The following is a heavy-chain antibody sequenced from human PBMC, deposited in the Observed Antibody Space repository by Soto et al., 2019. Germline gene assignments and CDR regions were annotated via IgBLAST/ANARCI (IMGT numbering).Heavy chain of an antibody. CDR2: INHSGST. J-gene: IGHJ6*02. CDR1: GGSFSGYY. V-gene: IGHV4-34*01. CDR3: ARSIGVIITPDYYYYYGMDV. Sequence: PSDTLSLTCAVYGGSFSGYYWSWIRQPPGKGLEWIGEINHSGSTNYNPSLKSRVTISVDTSKNQFSLKLSSVTAADTAVYYCARSIGVIITPDYYYYYGMDVWGQGTTVTVSS. D-gene: IGHD3-10*01.